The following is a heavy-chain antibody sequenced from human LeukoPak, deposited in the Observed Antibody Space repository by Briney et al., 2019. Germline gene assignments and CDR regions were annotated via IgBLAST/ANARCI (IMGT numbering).Heavy chain of an antibody. Sequence: ASVKVSCKASGGTFSSYAISWVRQAPGQGLEWMGGIIPIFGTANYAQKFQGRGTITTDESTSTAYMELSSLRSEDTAVYYCARGASTRRRNNWFDPWGQGTLVTVSS. D-gene: IGHD1-26*01. J-gene: IGHJ5*02. V-gene: IGHV1-69*05. CDR2: IIPIFGTA. CDR1: GGTFSSYA. CDR3: ARGASTRRRNNWFDP.